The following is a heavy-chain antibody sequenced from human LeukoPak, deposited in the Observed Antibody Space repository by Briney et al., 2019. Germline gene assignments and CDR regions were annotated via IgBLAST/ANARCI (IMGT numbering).Heavy chain of an antibody. CDR2: ISSSSSYT. CDR1: GFTFSDYY. V-gene: IGHV3-11*05. D-gene: IGHD6-19*01. CDR3: ARDGEVGQWLRPMYYYYGMDV. Sequence: GGSLRLSCAASGFTFSDYYMSWIRQAPGKGLEWVSYISSSSSYTNYADSVKGRFTISRDNAKNSLYLQMNSLRAEDTAVYYCARDGEVGQWLRPMYYYYGMDVWGRGTTVTVSS. J-gene: IGHJ6*02.